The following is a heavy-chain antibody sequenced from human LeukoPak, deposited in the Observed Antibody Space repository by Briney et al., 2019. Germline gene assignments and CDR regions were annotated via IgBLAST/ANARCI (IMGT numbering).Heavy chain of an antibody. D-gene: IGHD1-26*01. CDR3: ARSLRVGATTGTFDI. J-gene: IGHJ3*02. CDR1: GGSISSYY. CDR2: IYYSGST. V-gene: IGHV4-59*01. Sequence: PSETLSLTCTVSGGSISSYYWSWIRQPPGKGLEWIGYIYYSGSTNYNPSLKSRVTISVDTSKNQFSLKLSSVTAADTAVYYCARSLRVGATTGTFDIWGQGTMVTVSS.